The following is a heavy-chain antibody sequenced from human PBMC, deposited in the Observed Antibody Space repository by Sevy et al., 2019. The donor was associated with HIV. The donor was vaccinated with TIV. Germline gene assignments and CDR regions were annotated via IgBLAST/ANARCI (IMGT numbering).Heavy chain of an antibody. CDR1: ELTFDNYW. D-gene: IGHD3-22*01. Sequence: GGSLRLSCTASELTFDNYWMSWVRQAPGQGPEWVAAINADGSDTYYADSVKGRFTISRDNAKESLFLQMNNLRADDTAMYYCATSTMMAASSLFDYRGRGTLVTVSS. CDR2: INADGSDT. CDR3: ATSTMMAASSLFDY. V-gene: IGHV3-7*03. J-gene: IGHJ4*02.